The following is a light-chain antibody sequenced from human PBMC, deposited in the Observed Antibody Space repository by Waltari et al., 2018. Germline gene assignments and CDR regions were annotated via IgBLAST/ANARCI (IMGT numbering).Light chain of an antibody. CDR2: GAS. CDR3: QQRSNVLFA. J-gene: IGKJ3*01. Sequence: EIVMTQSPATLSVSPWERATLSCRASQSVSSNLAWYQQKPGQAPRLLIYGASTRATGIPARFSGSGSGTEFTLTISSLQSEDFAVYYCQQRSNVLFAFGPGTKVDFK. V-gene: IGKV3-15*01. CDR1: QSVSSN.